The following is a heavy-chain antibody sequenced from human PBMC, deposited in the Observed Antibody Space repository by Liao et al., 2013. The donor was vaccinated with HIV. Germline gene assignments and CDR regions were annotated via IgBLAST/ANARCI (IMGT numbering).Heavy chain of an antibody. V-gene: IGHV4-4*07. CDR1: GGSISSSY. D-gene: IGHD3-3*01. CDR3: ARVSYDFWSGDWYFDL. CDR2: VYSNAIT. J-gene: IGHJ2*01. Sequence: QVQLHQSGPGLVKPSETLSLTCTVSGGSISSSYWSWIRQPAGKRLEWIGRVYSNAITNYNPSFKSRVTISVDTSKNQFSLKLSSVTAADTAVYYCARVSYDFWSGDWYFDLWGRGTLVTVSS.